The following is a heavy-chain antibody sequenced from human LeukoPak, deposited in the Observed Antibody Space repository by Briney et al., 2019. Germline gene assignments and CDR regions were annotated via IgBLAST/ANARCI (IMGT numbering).Heavy chain of an antibody. CDR1: GFTFSSYS. J-gene: IGHJ5*02. D-gene: IGHD6-19*01. CDR3: ARDYSIAVAGTLRFDP. CDR2: ISSSSSTI. Sequence: GGSLRLSCAASGFTFSSYSMNWVRQAPGKGLEWVSYISSSSSTIYYADSVKGRFTISRDNAKNSLYLQMNSLRAEDTAVYYCARDYSIAVAGTLRFDPWGQGTLVTGSS. V-gene: IGHV3-48*04.